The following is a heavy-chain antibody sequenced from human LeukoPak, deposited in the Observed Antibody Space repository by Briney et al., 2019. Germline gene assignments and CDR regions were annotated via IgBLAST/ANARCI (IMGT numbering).Heavy chain of an antibody. D-gene: IGHD6-13*01. CDR3: AKGWYYFDY. J-gene: IGHJ4*02. CDR2: ISYDGTNK. CDR1: GFTFSSYG. Sequence: GGSLRLSCAASGFTFSSYGMLWVRQAPGKGLEWVAVISYDGTNKNYADSVKGRFTISRDNSMNTLYLQMNSLRPEDTAVYYCAKGWYYFDYWGQGTLVTVSS. V-gene: IGHV3-30*18.